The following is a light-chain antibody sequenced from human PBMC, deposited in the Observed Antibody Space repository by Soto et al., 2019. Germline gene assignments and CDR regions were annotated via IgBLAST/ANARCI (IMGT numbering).Light chain of an antibody. CDR3: QKYNKWPRT. CDR2: GAS. CDR1: QSVNIH. V-gene: IGKV3D-15*01. J-gene: IGKJ1*01. Sequence: EIVLTQSPATLSLSPGERATLSCRASQSVNIHLAWYQQKPGQAPRLLIYGASARATGIPAKFSGSGSGTEFTLTISSLQSEDFAVYYCQKYNKWPRTFHQEPKVDIK.